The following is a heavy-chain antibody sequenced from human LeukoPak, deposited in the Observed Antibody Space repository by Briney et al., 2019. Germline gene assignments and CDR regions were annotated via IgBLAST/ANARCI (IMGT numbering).Heavy chain of an antibody. D-gene: IGHD2-15*01. CDR1: GFTFSTYA. CDR3: ATTYWAAAYDI. Sequence: GESLKISCAASGFTFSTYAMTWVRQAPGKGLEWVSGISGSGGSTYYADSVKGRFTISRDNSKNTLYLQMNSLRAEDTAVYYCATTYWAAAYDIWGQGTMITVSS. V-gene: IGHV3-23*01. J-gene: IGHJ3*02. CDR2: ISGSGGST.